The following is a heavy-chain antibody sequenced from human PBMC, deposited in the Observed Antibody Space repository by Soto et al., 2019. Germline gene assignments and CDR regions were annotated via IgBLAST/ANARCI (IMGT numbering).Heavy chain of an antibody. V-gene: IGHV1-58*01. J-gene: IGHJ4*02. CDR1: GFTFTSSA. D-gene: IGHD6-19*01. CDR3: AAARSAIRAGAAIDY. Sequence: QMQLAQSGPEVKKPGTSVKVSCKASGFTFTSSAVQWVRQARGQRLEWIGWIVVGSGNTNYAQKFQERVTITRDMSTSTAYMELSSLRSEDTAVYYCAAARSAIRAGAAIDYWGQGTLVTVSS. CDR2: IVVGSGNT.